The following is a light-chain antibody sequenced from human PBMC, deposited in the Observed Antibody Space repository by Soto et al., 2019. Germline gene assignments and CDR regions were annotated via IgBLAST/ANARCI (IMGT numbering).Light chain of an antibody. CDR2: TAS. CDR3: QQSDSTPYS. Sequence: DIPMTQSPSSLSASVGDSVTITCRASQRISNSLHWYQQRPGKAPKLLIYTASSLHSGVPSRFSGSGSGTDFTLTISSLQVEDFATYYCQQSDSTPYSFGQGTK. CDR1: QRISNS. V-gene: IGKV1-39*01. J-gene: IGKJ2*03.